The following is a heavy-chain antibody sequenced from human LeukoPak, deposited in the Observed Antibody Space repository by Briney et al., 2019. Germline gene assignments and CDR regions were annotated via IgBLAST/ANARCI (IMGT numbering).Heavy chain of an antibody. D-gene: IGHD3-10*01. J-gene: IGHJ4*02. CDR1: GGSVSSDSYY. CDR3: ARNRLYGSGSGDFDR. CDR2: IHNSGRT. V-gene: IGHV4-61*01. Sequence: PSETLSLTCTVSGGSVSSDSYYWSWIRQPPGKGLEWIGYIHNSGRTNYNPSLRSRVTISVDTSKNQFSLKLNSVTAADTAVYYCARNRLYGSGSGDFDRWGQGTLVTVSP.